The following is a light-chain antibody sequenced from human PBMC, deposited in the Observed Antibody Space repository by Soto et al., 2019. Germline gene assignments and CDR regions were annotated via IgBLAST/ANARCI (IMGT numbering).Light chain of an antibody. V-gene: IGLV2-14*01. J-gene: IGLJ1*01. CDR3: SSFTSGSTL. Sequence: QSALTQPASVSGSPGQSITISCTGTSSDVGGYNFVSWYQQHPGKAPKLMIYEVSNRPSGVANRFSGSKSGNTASLTISGLHAEDEADYYCSSFTSGSTLFGTGTKVTVL. CDR1: SSDVGGYNF. CDR2: EVS.